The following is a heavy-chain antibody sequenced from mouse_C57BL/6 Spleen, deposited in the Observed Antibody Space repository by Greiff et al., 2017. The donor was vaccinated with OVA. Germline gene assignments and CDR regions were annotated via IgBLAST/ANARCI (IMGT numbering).Heavy chain of an antibody. J-gene: IGHJ4*01. CDR1: GYTFTSYW. CDR3: ARVGTGAMDY. D-gene: IGHD3-1*01. V-gene: IGHV1-69*01. CDR2: IDPSDSYT. Sequence: QVQLQQPGAELVMPGASVKLSCKASGYTFTSYWMHWVKQRPGRGLEWIGEIDPSDSYTNYNQKFKGKSTLTVDKSSSTAYMQLSSLAAADAAVYYCARVGTGAMDYWGQGTSVTVSS.